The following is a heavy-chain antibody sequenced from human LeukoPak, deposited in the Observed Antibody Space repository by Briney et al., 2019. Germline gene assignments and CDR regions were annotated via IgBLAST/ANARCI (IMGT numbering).Heavy chain of an antibody. CDR2: INPNSGGT. D-gene: IGHD4-11*01. J-gene: IGHJ4*02. Sequence: ASVKVSCKASGYTFTGYYMHWVRQAPGQGLEWMGWINPNSGGTNYAQKFQGRVTMTRDTSISTAYMELSRLRSDDTAVYYCARASDYSNYVVDYWGQGTLVTVSS. CDR3: ARASDYSNYVVDY. V-gene: IGHV1-2*02. CDR1: GYTFTGYY.